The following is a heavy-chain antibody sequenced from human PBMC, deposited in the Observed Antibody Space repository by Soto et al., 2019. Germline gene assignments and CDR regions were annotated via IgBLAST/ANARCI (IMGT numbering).Heavy chain of an antibody. J-gene: IGHJ2*01. V-gene: IGHV3-33*01. CDR3: ARDGSGPQVRYFDL. Sequence: GGSLRLSCAASGFIFRSYGMHWVRQAPGKGLEWVAMIWYDGSKKYYADSVKGRFTISRDNSKNALFLEVNTLRADDTAVYYCARDGSGPQVRYFDLWGRGTLVTVSS. CDR1: GFIFRSYG. D-gene: IGHD3-3*01. CDR2: IWYDGSKK.